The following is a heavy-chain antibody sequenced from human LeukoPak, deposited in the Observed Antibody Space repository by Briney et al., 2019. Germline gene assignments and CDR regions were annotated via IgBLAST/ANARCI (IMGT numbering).Heavy chain of an antibody. CDR2: IYHGGNT. CDR1: GGSISSSNW. CDR3: ARRQVAAGISDS. J-gene: IGHJ4*02. V-gene: IGHV4-4*02. Sequence: SETLSLTCAVSGGSISSSNWWSWVRQPPGKGLEWIGEIYHGGNTNYNPSLSSRVTISVDKSKNQFSLKLSSVTAADTAVYYCARRQVAAGISDSWGQGTLVTVSS. D-gene: IGHD6-13*01.